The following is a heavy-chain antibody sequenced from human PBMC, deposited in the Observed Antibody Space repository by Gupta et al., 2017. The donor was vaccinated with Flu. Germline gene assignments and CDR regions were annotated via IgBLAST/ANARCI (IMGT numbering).Heavy chain of an antibody. CDR1: GGSLSGYF. CDR3: ARQHGDAVTNWFDP. D-gene: IGHD4-17*01. J-gene: IGHJ5*02. V-gene: IGHV4-59*08. CDR2: IYYNGFT. Sequence: QVHLQESGPGLVKPSETLSLSCSVSGGSLSGYFWSWFRQPPGQGLEWIGYIYYNGFTDYNPSLKSRVTISIDTSRNQFSLRLTSLTAADTAVYYCARQHGDAVTNWFDPWGQGTLVTVSS.